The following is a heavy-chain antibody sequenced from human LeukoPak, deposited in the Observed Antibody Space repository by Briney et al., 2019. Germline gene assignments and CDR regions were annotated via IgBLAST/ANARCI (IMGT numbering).Heavy chain of an antibody. CDR1: GFTFSSYE. Sequence: LRLSCAASGFTFSSYEINWIRQPPGKGLEWIGNIYYTGSAYYNPSLKSRVTISVDTSKNQFSLKLSSVTAADTAVYYCASFGYYYYYMDVWGKGTTVTVSS. CDR3: ASFGYYYYYMDV. CDR2: IYYTGSA. V-gene: IGHV4-59*12. J-gene: IGHJ6*03. D-gene: IGHD3-10*01.